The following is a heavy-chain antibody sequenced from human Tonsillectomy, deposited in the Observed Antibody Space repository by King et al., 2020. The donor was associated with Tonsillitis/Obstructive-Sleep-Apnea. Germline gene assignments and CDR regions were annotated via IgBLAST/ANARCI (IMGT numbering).Heavy chain of an antibody. D-gene: IGHD1-20*01. CDR1: GFTFSSHA. J-gene: IGHJ2*01. CDR3: AKGGAITGSSWYFDL. Sequence: VQLVESGGGLVQPGGSLRLSCAASGFTFSSHAMSWVRQAPGKGLEWVSVIFGSGSITYYADSVKGRFTISRDNSKNTLYVQMNSLRAEDTAVYYCAKGGAITGSSWYFDLWGRGTLVNVSS. V-gene: IGHV3-23*04. CDR2: IFGSGSIT.